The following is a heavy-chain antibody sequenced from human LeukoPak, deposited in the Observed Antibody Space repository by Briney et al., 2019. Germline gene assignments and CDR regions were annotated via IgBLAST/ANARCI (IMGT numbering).Heavy chain of an antibody. V-gene: IGHV4-34*01. Sequence: PSETLSLTCAVYGGSFSGYYWSWIRQPPGKGLEWIGEINHSGSTNYNPSLKSRVAISVDTSKNQFSLKLSSVTAADTAVYYCARLELVFDIWGQGTMVTVSS. CDR3: ARLELVFDI. CDR1: GGSFSGYY. J-gene: IGHJ3*02. D-gene: IGHD3-3*02. CDR2: INHSGST.